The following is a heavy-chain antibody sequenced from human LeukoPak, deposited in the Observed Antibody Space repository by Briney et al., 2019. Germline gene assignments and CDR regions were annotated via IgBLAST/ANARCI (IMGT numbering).Heavy chain of an antibody. CDR1: GFTFSSPW. D-gene: IGHD3-9*01. Sequence: PGGSLRLSCAASGFTFSSPWMHWVRQAPGKGLVWVSRIDSDGSSTSYVDSVQGRFTISRDNAKNTLYLQMNSLRAEDTAVYYCARTIPYYYGMDVWGQGTTVTVSS. CDR2: IDSDGSST. V-gene: IGHV3-74*01. J-gene: IGHJ6*02. CDR3: ARTIPYYYGMDV.